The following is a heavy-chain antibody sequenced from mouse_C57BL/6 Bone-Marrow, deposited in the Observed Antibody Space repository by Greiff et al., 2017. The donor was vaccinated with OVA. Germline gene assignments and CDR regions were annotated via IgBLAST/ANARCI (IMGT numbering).Heavy chain of an antibody. J-gene: IGHJ2*01. Sequence: QVQLQQSGAELVRPGTSVKVSCTASGYAFTNYLIVWLKQMPGHVLEWIGVFHPGSGGPNYNEKFKGKAKLTADKSSSTAYMQLSSLTSEDSAVYFCARDPYYWGQGTTLTVSS. CDR3: ARDPYY. CDR1: GYAFTNYL. CDR2: FHPGSGGP. V-gene: IGHV1-54*01.